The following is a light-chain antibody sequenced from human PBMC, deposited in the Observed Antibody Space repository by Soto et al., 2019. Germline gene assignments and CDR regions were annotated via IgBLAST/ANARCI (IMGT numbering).Light chain of an antibody. CDR1: QSILYSSNNKNY. CDR2: WAS. CDR3: QQYYSSWT. Sequence: DIVMTQSPDSLAVSLGERATINCKSSQSILYSSNNKNYLAWYQQKPGQPPKLLIYWASIRESGVHDRFSGSGSGTDFTLTISSLQAEDVALYYCQQYYSSWTFGQGTKVEIK. J-gene: IGKJ1*01. V-gene: IGKV4-1*01.